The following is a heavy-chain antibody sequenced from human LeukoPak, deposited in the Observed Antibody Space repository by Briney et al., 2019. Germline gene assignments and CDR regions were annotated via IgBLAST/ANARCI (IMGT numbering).Heavy chain of an antibody. D-gene: IGHD6-19*01. CDR3: ARDRAEQWLVSSNYFDY. J-gene: IGHJ4*02. CDR1: GFTFSSYE. V-gene: IGHV3-48*03. Sequence: GGSLRLSCAASGFTFSSYEMNWVRQAPGKGLEWVSYISSSGSTIYDADSVKGRFTISRDNAKNSLYLQMNSLRAEDTAVYYCARDRAEQWLVSSNYFDYWGQGTLVTVSS. CDR2: ISSSGSTI.